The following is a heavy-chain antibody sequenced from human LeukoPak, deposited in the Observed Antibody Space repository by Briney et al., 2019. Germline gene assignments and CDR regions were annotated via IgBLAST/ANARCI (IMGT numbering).Heavy chain of an antibody. CDR1: GFTFSSSH. CDR2: ISSSSTTI. J-gene: IGHJ4*02. Sequence: GGSLRLSCAASGFTFSSSHMNWVRQAPGKGLEWLSFISSSSTTIYYADSVRGRFTISRDDAKNSLYLQMNSLRDEDTAVYYCARDYYDSSGIDYWGQGTPVTVSS. CDR3: ARDYYDSSGIDY. V-gene: IGHV3-48*02. D-gene: IGHD3-22*01.